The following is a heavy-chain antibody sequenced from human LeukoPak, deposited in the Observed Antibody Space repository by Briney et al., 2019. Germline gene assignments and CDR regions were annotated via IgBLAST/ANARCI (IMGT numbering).Heavy chain of an antibody. V-gene: IGHV4-61*01. CDR1: RGSISSGIYY. CDR2: IYYSGST. CDR3: ARSAHMVRGVYFDY. J-gene: IGHJ4*02. Sequence: SETLSLTCTVSRGSISSGIYYWGWIRQPPGKGLEWIGYIYYSGSTNYNPSLKSRVTISVDTSKNQFSLKLSSVTAADTAVYYCARSAHMVRGVYFDYWGQGTLVTVSS. D-gene: IGHD3-10*01.